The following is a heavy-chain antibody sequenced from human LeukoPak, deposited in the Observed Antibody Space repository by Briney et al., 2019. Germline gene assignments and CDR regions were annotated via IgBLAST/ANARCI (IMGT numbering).Heavy chain of an antibody. D-gene: IGHD6-13*01. Sequence: PGGSLRLSCAASGFTVSSNYMNWVRQAPGKGLEWVSVIFSGSGTYYADSVKGRFTISRDNSKNMLYLQMNSLRAEDTAVYYCAKDRLVSSSWFTWGQGTLVTVSS. CDR2: IFSGSGT. V-gene: IGHV3-66*01. CDR1: GFTVSSNY. CDR3: AKDRLVSSSWFT. J-gene: IGHJ4*02.